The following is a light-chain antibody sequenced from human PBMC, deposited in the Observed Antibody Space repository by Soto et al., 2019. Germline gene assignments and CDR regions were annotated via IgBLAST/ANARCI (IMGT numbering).Light chain of an antibody. CDR3: SSYTSSSTFV. CDR2: EVS. V-gene: IGLV2-14*01. CDR1: SSDVGGYNY. J-gene: IGLJ2*01. Sequence: QSALTQPASASGSPGQSITISCTGTSSDVGGYNYVSWYQQHPGKAPKLMIYEVSKRPSGVSNRFSGSKSGNTASLTISGLQAEDEGDYYCSSYTSSSTFVFGGGTKLTVL.